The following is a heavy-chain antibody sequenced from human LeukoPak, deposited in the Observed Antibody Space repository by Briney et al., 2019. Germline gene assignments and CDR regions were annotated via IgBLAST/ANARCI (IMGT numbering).Heavy chain of an antibody. CDR1: GGSISSYY. D-gene: IGHD6-19*01. Sequence: PSETLSLTCTVAGGSISSYYWSWIRQPPGKGLEWIGYIYYSGSTNYNPSLKSRVTISVDMSKNQFSLKLSSVTAADTAVYYCARNAVAGLDYWGQGTLVTVSS. CDR2: IYYSGST. CDR3: ARNAVAGLDY. J-gene: IGHJ4*02. V-gene: IGHV4-59*01.